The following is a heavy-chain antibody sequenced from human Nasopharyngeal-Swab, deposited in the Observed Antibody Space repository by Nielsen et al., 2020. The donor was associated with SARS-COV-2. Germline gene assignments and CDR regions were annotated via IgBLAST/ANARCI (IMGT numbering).Heavy chain of an antibody. CDR3: ARFYFGSGSARSPDY. CDR2: IYYSGST. CDR1: GGSISSISYY. Sequence: SETLSLTCTVSGGSISSISYYWGWIRQPPGKGLEWIGSIYYSGSTYYNPSPKSRITISVDTSKNQFSLKLNSVTAADTAVYYCARFYFGSGSARSPDYWGQGTLVTVSS. J-gene: IGHJ4*02. D-gene: IGHD3-10*01. V-gene: IGHV4-39*01.